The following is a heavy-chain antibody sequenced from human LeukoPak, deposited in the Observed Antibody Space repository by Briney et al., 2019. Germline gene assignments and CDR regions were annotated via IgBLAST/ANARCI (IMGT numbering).Heavy chain of an antibody. J-gene: IGHJ4*02. D-gene: IGHD3-10*01. V-gene: IGHV4-4*07. CDR3: ARAAPLWFGDY. CDR1: GGSISSYY. CDR2: FYTSGSP. Sequence: SETLSLTCTVSGGSISSYYWSWIRQPAGKGLEWIGHFYTSGSPNYNPSLQSRVTMSVDTSKNQFSLKLSSVTAADTAVYYCARAAPLWFGDYWGQGTLVTVSS.